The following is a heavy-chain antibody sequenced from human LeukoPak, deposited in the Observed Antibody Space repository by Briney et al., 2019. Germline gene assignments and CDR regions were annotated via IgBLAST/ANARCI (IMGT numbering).Heavy chain of an antibody. J-gene: IGHJ5*02. CDR3: AREALTGWFDP. CDR2: IYHSGST. D-gene: IGHD1-14*01. CDR1: GGSMTTYY. Sequence: SETLSLTCTVSGGSMTTYYWSWIRQPPGKGLEWIGYIYHSGSTYYNPSLKSRVTISVDRSKNQFSLKLSSVTAADTAVYYCAREALTGWFDPWGQGTLVTVSS. V-gene: IGHV4-59*12.